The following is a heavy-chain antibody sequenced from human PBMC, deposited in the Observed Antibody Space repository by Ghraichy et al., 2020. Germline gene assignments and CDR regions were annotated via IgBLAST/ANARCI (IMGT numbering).Heavy chain of an antibody. CDR2: INHSGSS. V-gene: IGHV4-34*01. CDR3: ARATLGDGMDV. J-gene: IGHJ6*01. D-gene: IGHD3-16*01. CDR1: GGSFSTYY. Sequence: SQTLSLTCAVDGGSFSTYYWTWNRQPPGKGLEWIGEINHSGSSQYNPSLKSRVTISVNTSKKQFSLKLSSVTAADTALYYCARATLGDGMDVWRQGTTVTVYS.